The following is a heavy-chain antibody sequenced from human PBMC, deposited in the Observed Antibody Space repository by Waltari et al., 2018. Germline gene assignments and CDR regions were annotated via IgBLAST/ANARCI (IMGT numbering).Heavy chain of an antibody. CDR3: ARQIRNLVRGIYYYYYMDV. CDR2: INHSGST. Sequence: QVQLQQWGAGLLKPSETLSLTCAVYGGSFSGYYWSWIRQPPGKGLEWIGEINHSGSTNYNPSLKSRVTISVDTSKNQFSLKLSSVTAADTAVYYCARQIRNLVRGIYYYYYMDVWGQGTTVTVSS. D-gene: IGHD3-10*01. J-gene: IGHJ6*03. V-gene: IGHV4-34*01. CDR1: GGSFSGYY.